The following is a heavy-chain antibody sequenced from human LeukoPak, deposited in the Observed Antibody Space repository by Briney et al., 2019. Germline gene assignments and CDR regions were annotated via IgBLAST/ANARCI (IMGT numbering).Heavy chain of an antibody. Sequence: PSETLSLTCGVYGGSLSGYYWNWIRQSPGKGLEWIGEVNHSGSTNYNPSLKSRVTISLNTSTNQFSLSLTSVTAADTAVYYCASGGPRVYYYYYYMDVWGKGTSVTVSS. CDR1: GGSLSGYY. CDR3: ASGGPRVYYYYYYMDV. CDR2: VNHSGST. J-gene: IGHJ6*03. V-gene: IGHV4-34*01.